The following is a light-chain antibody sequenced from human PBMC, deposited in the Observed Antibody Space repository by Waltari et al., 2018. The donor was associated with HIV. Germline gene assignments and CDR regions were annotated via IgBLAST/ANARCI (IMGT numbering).Light chain of an antibody. CDR3: QLFGTSPRLT. Sequence: ETVLTQSPVTLSLSPGEGATLSCRASQNVGSTYLTWYQQKPGQAPRLLIYGASTRATGMPDRFSGSGSGTDFTLSISRLEPEDFAVYYCQLFGTSPRLTFGGGTKVEIK. J-gene: IGKJ4*01. V-gene: IGKV3-20*01. CDR2: GAS. CDR1: QNVGSTY.